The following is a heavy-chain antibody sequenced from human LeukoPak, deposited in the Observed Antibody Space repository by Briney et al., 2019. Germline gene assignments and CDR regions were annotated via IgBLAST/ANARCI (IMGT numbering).Heavy chain of an antibody. J-gene: IGHJ3*02. Sequence: SETLSLTCTVSGGSISSYYWSWIRQPAGKGLEWIGRIYTSGSTNYNPSLKSRVTMSVDTSKNQFSLKLSSVTAADTAVYYCARDAGVAGNDAFDIWGQGTMVTVSS. D-gene: IGHD6-19*01. CDR2: IYTSGST. CDR1: GGSISSYY. V-gene: IGHV4-4*07. CDR3: ARDAGVAGNDAFDI.